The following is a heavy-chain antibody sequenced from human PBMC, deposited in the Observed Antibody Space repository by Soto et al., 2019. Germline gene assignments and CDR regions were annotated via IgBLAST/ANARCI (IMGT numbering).Heavy chain of an antibody. Sequence: QVQLQESGPGLVKPSGTLSLTCAVSGGSISSSNWWSWVRQPPGKGLEWIGEIYHSGSTNYNPSLNSRVTXSXYXXKNHFSLELSSVDAADTAVYYCARVSGSYYYGMDVWGQGTTVTVSS. D-gene: IGHD1-26*01. CDR1: GGSISSSNW. CDR2: IYHSGST. V-gene: IGHV4-4*02. J-gene: IGHJ6*02. CDR3: ARVSGSYYYGMDV.